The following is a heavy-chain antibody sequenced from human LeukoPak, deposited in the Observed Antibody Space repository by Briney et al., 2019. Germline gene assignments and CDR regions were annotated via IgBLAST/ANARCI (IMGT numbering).Heavy chain of an antibody. J-gene: IGHJ4*02. CDR1: GFTFSSSA. CDR2: INGGGGST. D-gene: IGHD3-16*01. CDR3: AKAPGGIVGY. V-gene: IGHV3-23*01. Sequence: HPGGTLRLSCAASGFTFSSSAMSWVRQAPGKGLEWVSAINGGGGSTYYADSVKGRFTISRDNSKNTLYLQMNSLRAEDTAVYYCAKAPGGIVGYWGQGTLVTVSS.